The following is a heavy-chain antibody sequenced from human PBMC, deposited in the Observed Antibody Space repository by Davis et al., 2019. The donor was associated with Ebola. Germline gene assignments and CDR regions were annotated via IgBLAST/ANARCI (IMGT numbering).Heavy chain of an antibody. D-gene: IGHD6-13*01. CDR3: GKGLWDSSTWAPIDY. Sequence: LSLTCAASGFTLDDYAMYWVRQAPGKGLEWVSGISWNSGSIGYADSVQGRFIISRDNAKHSLNLQMNSLRAEDTALYYCGKGLWDSSTWAPIDYWGQGILVTVSS. CDR2: ISWNSGSI. CDR1: GFTLDDYA. J-gene: IGHJ4*02. V-gene: IGHV3-9*01.